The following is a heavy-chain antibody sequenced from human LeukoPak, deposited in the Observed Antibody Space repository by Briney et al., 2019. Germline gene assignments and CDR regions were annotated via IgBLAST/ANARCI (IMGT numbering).Heavy chain of an antibody. J-gene: IGHJ4*02. CDR1: GFTFSSYW. CDR3: ARLMYYYGSGSYLY. V-gene: IGHV3-7*01. Sequence: GGSLKLSCAASGFTFSSYWMSWVRQAPGKGLEWVANIKQDGSEKYYVYSVKGRFTISRDNAKNSLYLQMNSLRAEDTAVYYCARLMYYYGSGSYLYWGQGTLVTVSS. D-gene: IGHD3-10*01. CDR2: IKQDGSEK.